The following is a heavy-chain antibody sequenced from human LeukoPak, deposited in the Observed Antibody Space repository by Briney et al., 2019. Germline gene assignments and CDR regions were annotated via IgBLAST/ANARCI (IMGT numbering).Heavy chain of an antibody. CDR3: ARGDYDSSGYYYPFDY. Sequence: ASETLSLTCTVSGGSVTSGHYYWSWIRQPPGKGLECIGYFYYSGSTNYNPSLKSRATISVDTSKNQFSLKLSSVTAADTAVYYCARGDYDSSGYYYPFDYWGQGTLVTVSS. V-gene: IGHV4-61*01. D-gene: IGHD3-22*01. CDR2: FYYSGST. CDR1: GGSVTSGHYY. J-gene: IGHJ4*02.